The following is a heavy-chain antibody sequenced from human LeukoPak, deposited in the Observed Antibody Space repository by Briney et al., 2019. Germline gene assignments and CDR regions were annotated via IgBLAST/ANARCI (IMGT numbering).Heavy chain of an antibody. CDR3: ARAVYDILTGYSGLCDY. CDR2: INPNSGGT. J-gene: IGHJ4*02. D-gene: IGHD3-9*01. Sequence: GASAKVSCKASGYTFTGYYMHWVRQAPGQGLEWMGWINPNSGGTNYAQKFQGRVTMTRDTSISTAYMELSRLRSDDTAVYYCARAVYDILTGYSGLCDYWGQGTLVTVSS. CDR1: GYTFTGYY. V-gene: IGHV1-2*02.